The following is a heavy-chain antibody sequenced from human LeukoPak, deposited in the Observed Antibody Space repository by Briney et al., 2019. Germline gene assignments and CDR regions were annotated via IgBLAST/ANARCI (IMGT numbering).Heavy chain of an antibody. CDR1: GYTFTSYD. V-gene: IGHV1-8*01. CDR3: ARDCGGDCYYPVGY. CDR2: MNPNSGNT. J-gene: IGHJ4*02. D-gene: IGHD2-21*02. Sequence: ASVKVSCKASGYTFTSYDINWVRQATGQGLEWMGWMNPNSGNTGYAQKFQGRVTMTRNTSISTAYMELSCLRSEDTAVYYCARDCGGDCYYPVGYWGQGTLVTVSS.